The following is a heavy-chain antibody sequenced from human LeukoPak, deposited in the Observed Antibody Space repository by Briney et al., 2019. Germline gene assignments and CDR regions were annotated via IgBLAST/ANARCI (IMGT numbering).Heavy chain of an antibody. CDR1: GGSISSYY. CDR3: ARDDNSSGWYGSDY. CDR2: IYYSGTT. D-gene: IGHD6-19*01. J-gene: IGHJ4*02. V-gene: IGHV4-59*01. Sequence: PSETLSLTCTVSGGSISSYYWSWIRQPPGKGLEWIGYIYYSGTTNYNPSLKSRVTISVDTSKNQFSLKLNSVTAADTAMYYCARDDNSSGWYGSDYWGQGTLVTVSS.